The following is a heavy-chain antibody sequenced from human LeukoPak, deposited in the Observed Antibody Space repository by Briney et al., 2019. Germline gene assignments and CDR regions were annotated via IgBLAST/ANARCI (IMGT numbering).Heavy chain of an antibody. Sequence: PGGSLRLSCKGSGYSLTSYWIGWVRQMPGKGLEWMGIIYPGDSDTRYSPSFQGQVTISADKSISTAYLQWSSLKASDTAMYYCARGGYYYGSGTDAFDIWGQGTMVTVSS. V-gene: IGHV5-51*01. CDR2: IYPGDSDT. D-gene: IGHD3-10*01. J-gene: IGHJ3*02. CDR1: GYSLTSYW. CDR3: ARGGYYYGSGTDAFDI.